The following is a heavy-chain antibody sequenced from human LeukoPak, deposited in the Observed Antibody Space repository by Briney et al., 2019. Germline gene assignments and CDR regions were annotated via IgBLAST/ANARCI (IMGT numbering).Heavy chain of an antibody. CDR2: VNLQGST. CDR1: GGSITNTNY. V-gene: IGHV4-4*02. Sequence: SETLSLTCGVSGGSITNTNYWTWVRQPPGKGLEWIGEVNLQGSTNYNPSLMGRVAIAVDTSENHISLQLPSVTAADTAVYYCAREGGPYRPLDYSGQGTLVTVSS. J-gene: IGHJ4*02. CDR3: AREGGPYRPLDY.